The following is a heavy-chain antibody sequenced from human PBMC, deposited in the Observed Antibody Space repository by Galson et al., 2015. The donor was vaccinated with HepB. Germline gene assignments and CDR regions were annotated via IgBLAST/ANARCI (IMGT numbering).Heavy chain of an antibody. J-gene: IGHJ6*02. CDR1: GLTFSRHW. Sequence: SLRLSCAASGLTFSRHWMHWVRQDPGKGLVWVSRINSDGSSTVYADSVKGRFTISRDNAKNTLYLQMNSLRVEDSAVYYCARDGAQVRWELLRYDNSGMDVWGQGTTVTVSS. CDR3: ARDGAQVRWELLRYDNSGMDV. D-gene: IGHD2-15*01. V-gene: IGHV3-74*01. CDR2: INSDGSST.